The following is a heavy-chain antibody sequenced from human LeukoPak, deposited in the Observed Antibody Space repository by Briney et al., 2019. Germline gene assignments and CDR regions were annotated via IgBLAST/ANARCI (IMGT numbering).Heavy chain of an antibody. CDR1: GFTFSSYS. CDR3: ARMGYYDSSGYFDAFDI. CDR2: ISSSSSYI. Sequence: GGSPRLSCAASGFTFSSYSMNWVRQAPGKGLEWVSSISSSSSYIYYADSVKGRFTISRDNAKNSLYLQMNSLRAEDTAVYYCARMGYYDSSGYFDAFDIWGQGTMVTVSS. D-gene: IGHD3-22*01. V-gene: IGHV3-21*06. J-gene: IGHJ3*02.